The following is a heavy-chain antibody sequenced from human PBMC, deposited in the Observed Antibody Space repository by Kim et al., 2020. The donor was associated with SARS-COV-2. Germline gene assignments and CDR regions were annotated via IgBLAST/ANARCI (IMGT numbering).Heavy chain of an antibody. V-gene: IGHV3-15*01. J-gene: IGHJ5*02. CDR3: TTLINVAARGS. Sequence: GGSLRLSCAASGFTFSYVWMSWVRQAPGKGLEWVGRIKSKTDGGTTDYAAPVKGRSTISRDDSKNTLFLQMNSLKTEDTAMYYCTTLINVAARGSWGLGTLVTVSS. D-gene: IGHD6-25*01. CDR1: GFTFSYVW. CDR2: IKSKTDGGTT.